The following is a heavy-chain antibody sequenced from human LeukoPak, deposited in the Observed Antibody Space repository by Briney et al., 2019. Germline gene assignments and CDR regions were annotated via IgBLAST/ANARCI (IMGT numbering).Heavy chain of an antibody. D-gene: IGHD1-26*01. Sequence: PSETLSLTCTVSGGSISSSSYYWGWIRQPPGKGLEWIGSIYYSGSTYYNPSLKSRVTISVDTSKNQFSLKLSSVTAADTAVYYCARISGIVGADFDYWGQGTLVTVSS. CDR1: GGSISSSSYY. V-gene: IGHV4-39*07. CDR2: IYYSGST. J-gene: IGHJ4*02. CDR3: ARISGIVGADFDY.